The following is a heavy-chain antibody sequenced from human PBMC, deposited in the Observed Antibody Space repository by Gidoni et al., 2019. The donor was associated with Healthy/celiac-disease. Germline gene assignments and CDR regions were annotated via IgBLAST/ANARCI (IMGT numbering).Heavy chain of an antibody. CDR2: ISGSGGST. V-gene: IGHV3-23*04. Sequence: EVQLVESGGGLVQPGGSLRLSCAASGFTFSRYAMSWVRQAPGKGLEWVSAISGSGGSTYYADSVKGRFTISRDNSKNTLYLQMNSLRAEDTAVYYCAKSGAHIVVVVAPNDYWGQGTLVTVSS. J-gene: IGHJ4*02. CDR1: GFTFSRYA. CDR3: AKSGAHIVVVVAPNDY. D-gene: IGHD2-15*01.